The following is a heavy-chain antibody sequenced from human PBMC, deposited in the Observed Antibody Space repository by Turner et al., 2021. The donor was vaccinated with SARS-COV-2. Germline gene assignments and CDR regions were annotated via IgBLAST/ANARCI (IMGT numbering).Heavy chain of an antibody. CDR1: GVTVSSNY. Sequence: EVQLVESGGGLVQPGGSLRLSCAASGVTVSSNYMSWVRQAPGKGLEWVSVIYSGGSTYYADSVKGRFTISRHNSKNTLYLQMNSLRAEDTAVYYCARDQEGWKFDYWGQGTLVTVSS. J-gene: IGHJ4*02. CDR2: IYSGGST. D-gene: IGHD1-1*01. V-gene: IGHV3-53*04. CDR3: ARDQEGWKFDY.